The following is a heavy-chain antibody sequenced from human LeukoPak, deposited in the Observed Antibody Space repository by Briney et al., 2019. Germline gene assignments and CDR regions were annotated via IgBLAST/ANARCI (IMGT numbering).Heavy chain of an antibody. J-gene: IGHJ4*02. V-gene: IGHV4-34*01. CDR2: IYHSGST. Sequence: PSETLSLTCAVYGGSFSGYYWSWIRQPPGKGLEWIGYIYHSGSTYYNPSLKSRVTISVDRSKNQFSLKLSSVTAADTAVYYCARATTVTRYFDYWGQGTLVTVSS. D-gene: IGHD4-17*01. CDR1: GGSFSGYY. CDR3: ARATTVTRYFDY.